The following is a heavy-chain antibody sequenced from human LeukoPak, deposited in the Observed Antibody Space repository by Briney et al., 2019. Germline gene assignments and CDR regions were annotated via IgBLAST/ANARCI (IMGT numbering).Heavy chain of an antibody. J-gene: IGHJ4*02. CDR3: ARQGGGFWSGSYPFDY. V-gene: IGHV4-59*08. Sequence: SETLSLTCTVSGGSISSYYWGWIRQPPGKGLEWIGSIYHSGTTFYNPSLKSRLSISVDTSNNHFSLTLRSVTAEDTAVYYCARQGGGFWSGSYPFDYWGQGTLVAVSS. D-gene: IGHD3-3*01. CDR2: IYHSGTT. CDR1: GGSISSYY.